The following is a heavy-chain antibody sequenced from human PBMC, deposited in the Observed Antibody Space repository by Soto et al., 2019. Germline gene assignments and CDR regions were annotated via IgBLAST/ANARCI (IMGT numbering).Heavy chain of an antibody. J-gene: IGHJ6*02. V-gene: IGHV1-69*13. CDR3: ARDGRTADHYYYGMDV. Sequence: GASVKVSCKASGGTFSSYAISWVRQAPGQGLEWMGGIIPIFGTANYAQKFQGRVTITADESTSTAYMELSSLRSEDAAVYYCARDGRTADHYYYGMDVWGQGTTVTVSS. CDR1: GGTFSSYA. D-gene: IGHD1-26*01. CDR2: IIPIFGTA.